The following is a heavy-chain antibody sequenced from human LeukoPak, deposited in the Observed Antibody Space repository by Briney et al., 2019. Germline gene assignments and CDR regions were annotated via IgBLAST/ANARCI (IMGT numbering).Heavy chain of an antibody. CDR1: EFSFSVYW. Sequence: GGSLRLSCAASEFSFSVYWMHWVRQAPGKGLEWVSYISSSGSTIYYADSVKGRFTISRDNAKNSLYLQMNSLRAEDTAVYYCVYSGSYSGYFDYWGQGTLVTVSS. CDR2: ISSSGSTI. V-gene: IGHV3-48*04. J-gene: IGHJ4*02. D-gene: IGHD1-26*01. CDR3: VYSGSYSGYFDY.